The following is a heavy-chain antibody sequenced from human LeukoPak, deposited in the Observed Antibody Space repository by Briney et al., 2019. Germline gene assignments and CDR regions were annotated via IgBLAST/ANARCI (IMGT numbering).Heavy chain of an antibody. CDR3: ARLSMVRGVIRRIDY. CDR2: IYPGDSDT. J-gene: IGHJ4*02. D-gene: IGHD3-10*01. Sequence: GESLKISCKGSGYSFTSYWIGWVRQMPGKGLEWMGIIYPGDSDTRYSPSFQGQVTISADKSISTAYLQWGSLKASDTAMYYCARLSMVRGVIRRIDYWGQGTLVTVSS. V-gene: IGHV5-51*01. CDR1: GYSFTSYW.